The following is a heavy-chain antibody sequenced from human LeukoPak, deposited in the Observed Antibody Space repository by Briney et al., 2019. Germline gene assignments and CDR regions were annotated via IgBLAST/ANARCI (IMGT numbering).Heavy chain of an antibody. V-gene: IGHV3-48*03. CDR3: ARDCSGGSCYPRSYMDV. CDR1: GFTFSSYE. Sequence: GGSPRLSCAASGFTFSSYEMNWVRQAPGKGLEWVSYISSSGSTIYYADSVKGRFTISRDNAKNSLYLQMNSLRAEDTAVYYCARDCSGGSCYPRSYMDVWGKGTTVTVSS. D-gene: IGHD2-15*01. J-gene: IGHJ6*03. CDR2: ISSSGSTI.